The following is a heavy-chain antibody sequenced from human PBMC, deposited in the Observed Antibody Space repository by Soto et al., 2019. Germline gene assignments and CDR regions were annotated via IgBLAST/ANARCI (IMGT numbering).Heavy chain of an antibody. CDR1: GYTFTSYY. D-gene: IGHD3-3*01. Sequence: ASVKVSCKASGYTFTSYYMHWVRQAPGQGLEWMGIINPSGGSTSYAQKFQGRVTMNRDTSTSTVYMELSSLRSENTAVYYCTREGGERFLERLREAYYYGMDVWGQGTTVTVSS. CDR2: INPSGGST. J-gene: IGHJ6*02. CDR3: TREGGERFLERLREAYYYGMDV. V-gene: IGHV1-46*01.